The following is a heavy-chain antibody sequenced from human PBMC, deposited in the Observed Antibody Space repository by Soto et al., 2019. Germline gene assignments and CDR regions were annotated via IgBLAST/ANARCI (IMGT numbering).Heavy chain of an antibody. Sequence: GESLKISCEGSGFSFSKYTVGWVRQIPGKGLEWMGIIHPGDSDTRYSPSFQGQVTISADKSISTAYLQWSSLKASDTALYYCATCQIVAGTIGAFDIWGQGTMVTVSS. D-gene: IGHD6-19*01. CDR3: ATCQIVAGTIGAFDI. CDR2: IHPGDSDT. CDR1: GFSFSKYT. J-gene: IGHJ3*02. V-gene: IGHV5-51*01.